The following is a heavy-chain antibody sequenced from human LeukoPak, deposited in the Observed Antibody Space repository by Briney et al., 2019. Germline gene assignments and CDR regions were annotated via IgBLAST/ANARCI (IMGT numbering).Heavy chain of an antibody. CDR3: AREGYCSGATCYSFDY. CDR2: IIPIFGTA. V-gene: IGHV1-69*13. Sequence: SVKVSCKASGGTFSSYAISWVRQAPGQGLEWMGGIIPIFGTANYAQKFQGRVTITADESTSTAYMELSSLRSEDTAVYFCAREGYCSGATCYSFDYWGQGTLVTVSS. D-gene: IGHD2-15*01. J-gene: IGHJ4*02. CDR1: GGTFSSYA.